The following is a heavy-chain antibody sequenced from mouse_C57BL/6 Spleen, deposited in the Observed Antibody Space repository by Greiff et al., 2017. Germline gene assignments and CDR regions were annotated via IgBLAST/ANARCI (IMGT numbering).Heavy chain of an antibody. Sequence: QVQLQQPGAELVKPGASVKMSCKASGYTFTSYWITWVKQRPGQGLEWIGDIYPGSGSTNYNEKFKSKATLTVDTSSSTAYMQLSSLTSEDSAVYYCARQNPYADAMDYWGQGTSVTVSS. CDR3: ARQNPYADAMDY. V-gene: IGHV1-55*01. D-gene: IGHD2-10*02. J-gene: IGHJ4*01. CDR2: IYPGSGST. CDR1: GYTFTSYW.